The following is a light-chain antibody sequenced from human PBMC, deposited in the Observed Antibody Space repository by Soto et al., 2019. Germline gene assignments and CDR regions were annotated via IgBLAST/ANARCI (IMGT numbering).Light chain of an antibody. CDR1: SSDVGGYNY. J-gene: IGLJ2*01. CDR3: SSYTSSSTLV. CDR2: DVS. V-gene: IGLV2-14*01. Sequence: QSALTQPASVSGSPGQSITISCTGTSSDVGGYNYVSWYQQHPGKAPKLMIYDVSNRPSGFSNRFSGSKAGNTASLTISGLQAEDEGDYYCSSYTSSSTLVFGGGTKLTVL.